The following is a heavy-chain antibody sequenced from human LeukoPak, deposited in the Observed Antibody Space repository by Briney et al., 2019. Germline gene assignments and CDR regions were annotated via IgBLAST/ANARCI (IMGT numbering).Heavy chain of an antibody. D-gene: IGHD2-2*01. CDR1: GGTFSSYA. Sequence: SVKVSCKASGGTFSSYAISWVRQAPGQGLGWMGGIIPIFGTANYAQKFQGRVTITADKSTSTAYMELSSLRSEDTAVYYCARAGVEYQHNWFDPWGQGTLVTVSS. CDR3: ARAGVEYQHNWFDP. J-gene: IGHJ5*02. V-gene: IGHV1-69*06. CDR2: IIPIFGTA.